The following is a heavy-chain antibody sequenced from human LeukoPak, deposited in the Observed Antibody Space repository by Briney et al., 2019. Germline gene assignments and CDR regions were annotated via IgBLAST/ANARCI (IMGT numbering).Heavy chain of an antibody. CDR2: ISSSSYI. J-gene: IGHJ4*02. CDR1: GFTFSSYS. V-gene: IGHV3-21*01. D-gene: IGHD5-12*01. Sequence: GESLRLSCAASGFTFSSYSMNWVRQAPGKGLEWVSSISSSSYIYYADSVKGRFTISRDNAKNSLYLQMNSLRAEDTAVYYCARDSTGLRPFDYWGQETLVTVSS. CDR3: ARDSTGLRPFDY.